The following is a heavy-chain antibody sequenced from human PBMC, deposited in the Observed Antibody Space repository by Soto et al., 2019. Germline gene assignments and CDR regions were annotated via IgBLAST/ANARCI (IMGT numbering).Heavy chain of an antibody. V-gene: IGHV1-58*01. CDR2: LVVGSGNT. CDR1: GFMFTSSA. J-gene: IGHJ4*02. D-gene: IGHD3-3*01. CDR3: AAVPVLRVLKWLPAYFDY. Sequence: QMQVVQSGPEVKKPGTSVKVSCKTSGFMFTSSAVQWVRQARGQRLKWIGWLVVGSGNTHYAQHFQERVTLTRDLSTGTAYMELSSLRSEDTAVYYCAAVPVLRVLKWLPAYFDYWGQGTLVTVSS.